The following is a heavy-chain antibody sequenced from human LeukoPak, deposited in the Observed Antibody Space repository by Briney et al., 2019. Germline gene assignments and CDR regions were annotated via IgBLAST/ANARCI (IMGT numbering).Heavy chain of an antibody. CDR2: ISGSGGST. J-gene: IGHJ4*02. CDR1: GFTFSSYA. D-gene: IGHD2-2*01. V-gene: IGHV3-23*01. CDR3: AKGRGGSPERRYCSSTSCSMTFDY. Sequence: GGSLRLSCAASGFTFSSYAMSWVRQAPGKGLEWASAISGSGGSTYYADSVKGRFTISRANSKNTLYLKMNSLRAEDTTVYSCAKGRGGSPERRYCSSTSCSMTFDYWGQGTLVTVSS.